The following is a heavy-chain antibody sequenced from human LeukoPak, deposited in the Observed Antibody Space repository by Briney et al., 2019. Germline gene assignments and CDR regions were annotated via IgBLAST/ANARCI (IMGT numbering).Heavy chain of an antibody. D-gene: IGHD3-22*01. CDR1: GFTFSSYG. CDR3: AKSFPDSPVDY. J-gene: IGHJ4*02. Sequence: PGGSLRLSCTASGFTFSSYGMHWVRQAPGKGLEWVSGISGSGDSTYYADSVKGRFTVSRDNSRNTLYLQMNSLRAEDTAIYYCAKSFPDSPVDYWGQGILVSVSS. CDR2: ISGSGDST. V-gene: IGHV3-23*01.